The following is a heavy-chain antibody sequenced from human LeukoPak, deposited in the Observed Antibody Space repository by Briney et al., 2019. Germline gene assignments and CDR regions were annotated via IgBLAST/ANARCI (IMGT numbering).Heavy chain of an antibody. CDR3: VKDLAAAGPEGGFDI. CDR1: GFTFDDYA. CDR2: ISWNSGSI. V-gene: IGHV3-9*01. Sequence: GGSLRLSCAASGFTFDDYAMHWVRQAPGKGLEWVSGISWNSGSIKYADSVKGRFTISRDRAKNSLSLQMNSLRPEDTALYYCVKDLAAAGPEGGFDIWGQGTKVTVYS. D-gene: IGHD6-13*01. J-gene: IGHJ3*02.